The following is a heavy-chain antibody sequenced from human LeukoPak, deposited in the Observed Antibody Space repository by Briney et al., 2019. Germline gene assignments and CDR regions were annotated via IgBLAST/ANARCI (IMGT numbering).Heavy chain of an antibody. Sequence: ASVKVSCKASGYTFTGYYMHWVRQAPGQGLEWMGWINPNSGGTNYAQKFQGWVTMTRDTSISTAYMELRSLRSDDTAVYYCARVSVRCSSTSCYASYYYGMDVWGQGTTVTVSS. J-gene: IGHJ6*02. CDR1: GYTFTGYY. CDR3: ARVSVRCSSTSCYASYYYGMDV. CDR2: INPNSGGT. V-gene: IGHV1-2*04. D-gene: IGHD2-2*01.